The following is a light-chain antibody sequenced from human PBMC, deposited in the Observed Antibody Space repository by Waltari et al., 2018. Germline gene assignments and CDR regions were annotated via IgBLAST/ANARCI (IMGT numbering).Light chain of an antibody. CDR3: NSRDSSGNHRVV. Sequence: SSELTQDPAVSVALGQTVRITGQGDSLRSYYASWYQQKPGQAPVLVIYGKNNRPPGIPDRFSGSSSGNTASLTITGAQAEDEADYYCNSRDSSGNHRVVFGGGTKLTVL. J-gene: IGLJ2*01. V-gene: IGLV3-19*01. CDR1: SLRSYY. CDR2: GKN.